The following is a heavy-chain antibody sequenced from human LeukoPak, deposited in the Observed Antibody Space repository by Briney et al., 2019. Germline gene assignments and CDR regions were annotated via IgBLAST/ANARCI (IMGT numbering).Heavy chain of an antibody. V-gene: IGHV3-21*01. D-gene: IGHD3-22*01. J-gene: IGHJ3*02. CDR3: ARDPRYYDSSGRHAFDI. Sequence: GGSLRLSCAASGFTFSTYGMSWVRQAPGKGLEWVSSISSSSSYIYYADSVKGRFTISRDNAKNSLYLQMNSLRAEDTAVYYCARDPRYYDSSGRHAFDIWGQGTMVTVSS. CDR1: GFTFSTYG. CDR2: ISSSSSYI.